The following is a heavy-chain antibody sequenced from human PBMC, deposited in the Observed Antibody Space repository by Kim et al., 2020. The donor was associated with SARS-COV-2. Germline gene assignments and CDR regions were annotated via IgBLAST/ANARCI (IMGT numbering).Heavy chain of an antibody. V-gene: IGHV3-30*18. D-gene: IGHD2-15*01. CDR1: GFTFSSYG. CDR3: AKDSLSGGSCYSCPPQGRVPGDDAFDI. Sequence: GGSLRLSCAASGFTFSSYGMHWVRQAPGKGLEWVAVISYDGSNKYYADSVKGRFTISRDNSKNTLYLQMNSLRAEDTAVYYCAKDSLSGGSCYSCPPQGRVPGDDAFDIWGQGTMATVSS. CDR2: ISYDGSNK. J-gene: IGHJ3*02.